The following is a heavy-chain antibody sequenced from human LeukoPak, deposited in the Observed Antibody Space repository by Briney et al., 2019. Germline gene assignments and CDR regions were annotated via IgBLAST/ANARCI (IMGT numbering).Heavy chain of an antibody. CDR3: AREGSGWYKDEYFQH. V-gene: IGHV4-31*03. Sequence: SETLSLTCTVSGGSINSGRYYWTWIRQHPGKGLEWIGYIFYSGTTYYNPSLRSRVTISLDTSKNQFYLKLSSVTAADTAVYYCAREGSGWYKDEYFQHWGQGTLVTVSS. CDR1: GGSINSGRYY. D-gene: IGHD6-19*01. CDR2: IFYSGTT. J-gene: IGHJ1*01.